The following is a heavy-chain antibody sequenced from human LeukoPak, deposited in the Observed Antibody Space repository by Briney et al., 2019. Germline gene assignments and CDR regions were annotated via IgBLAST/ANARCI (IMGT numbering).Heavy chain of an antibody. Sequence: PSETLSLTCTVSGGSISSGGYYWRWIRQHPGKGLEWIGYIYYSGSTYYNPSLKSRVTISVDTSKNQFSLKLSSVTAADTAVYYCAREVHYYDSSGPDYWGQGTLVTVSS. D-gene: IGHD3-22*01. CDR2: IYYSGST. V-gene: IGHV4-31*03. CDR1: GGSISSGGYY. J-gene: IGHJ4*02. CDR3: AREVHYYDSSGPDY.